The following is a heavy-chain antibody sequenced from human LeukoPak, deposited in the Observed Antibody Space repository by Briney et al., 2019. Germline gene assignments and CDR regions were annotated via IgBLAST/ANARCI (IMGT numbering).Heavy chain of an antibody. Sequence: GRSLRLSCAASGFTFSTYGMHWVRQAPGKGLEWVADIWPDGSNEYYADSVKGRFTISRDNSENTLYLQMNSLRAEDTAVYYCAKDATGALDHWGKGTLVTVSS. J-gene: IGHJ4*02. CDR3: AKDATGALDH. CDR2: IWPDGSNE. CDR1: GFTFSTYG. D-gene: IGHD1-1*01. V-gene: IGHV3-33*06.